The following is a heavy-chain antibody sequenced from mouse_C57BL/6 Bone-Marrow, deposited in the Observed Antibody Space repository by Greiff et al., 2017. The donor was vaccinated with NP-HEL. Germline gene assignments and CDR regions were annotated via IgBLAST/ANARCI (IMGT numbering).Heavy chain of an antibody. CDR1: GFTFSDYG. CDR3: AINWRFDY. V-gene: IGHV5-17*01. D-gene: IGHD4-1*02. J-gene: IGHJ2*01. CDR2: ISSGSSTI. Sequence: EVKLMESGGGLVKPGGSLKLSCAASGFTFSDYGMHWVRQAPEKGLEWVAYISSGSSTIYYADTVKGRFTISRDNAKNTLFLQMTSLRSEDTAMYYCAINWRFDYWGRGTTLTVSS.